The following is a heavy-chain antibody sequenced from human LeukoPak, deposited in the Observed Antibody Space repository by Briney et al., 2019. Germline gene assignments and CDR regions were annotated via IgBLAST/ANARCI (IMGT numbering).Heavy chain of an antibody. V-gene: IGHV3-7*01. CDR3: ARTLDTRLVRAFDI. D-gene: IGHD3-16*01. CDR2: IKPDGSDK. J-gene: IGHJ3*02. CDR1: GFPFSIYW. Sequence: GGSLRLSCAASGFPFSIYWMTWVRQAPGKGLEWVANIKPDGSDKYYVDSVKGRFTTSRDNAKTSVFLQMNGLTDADMAVYYCARTLDTRLVRAFDIWGQGTTVTVSS.